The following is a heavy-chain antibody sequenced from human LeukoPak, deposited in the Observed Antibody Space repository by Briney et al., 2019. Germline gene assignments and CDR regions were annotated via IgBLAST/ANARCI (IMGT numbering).Heavy chain of an antibody. Sequence: SETLSLTYTVSGGSISSGSYYWSWNRQPAGKGLEWIGRIYTSGSTNYNPSLKSRVTISVDTSKNQFSLKLSSVTAADTAVYYCARDRWYCSGGSCRNNWFDPWGQGTLVTVSS. CDR3: ARDRWYCSGGSCRNNWFDP. CDR2: IYTSGST. V-gene: IGHV4-61*02. D-gene: IGHD2-15*01. J-gene: IGHJ5*02. CDR1: GGSISSGSYY.